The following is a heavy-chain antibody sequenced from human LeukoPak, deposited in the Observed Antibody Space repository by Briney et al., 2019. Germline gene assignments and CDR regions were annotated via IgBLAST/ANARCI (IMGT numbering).Heavy chain of an antibody. CDR1: GFTFSNYW. CDR3: ATGGGWYFDY. D-gene: IGHD6-19*01. V-gene: IGHV3-7*01. CDR2: IGQDGSEN. J-gene: IGHJ4*02. Sequence: GGSLRLPCAASGFTFSNYWMNWVRQAPGKGLEWVASIGQDGSENYYVDSVKCRFTISRDNAKNSLYLQMNSLRVEDTAVYYCATGGGWYFDYWGQGALITASS.